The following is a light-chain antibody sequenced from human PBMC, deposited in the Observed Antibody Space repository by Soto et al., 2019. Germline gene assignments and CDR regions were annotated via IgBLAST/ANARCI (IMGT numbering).Light chain of an antibody. Sequence: EIVMTQSPATLSVSPGERATLSCRASQNVNNNLAWYQQKPGQAPTLLIYGASTRATGIPARFSGSGSGKEFTLTMSSLQSEDFAVYYCQQYNNWPRTFGHGTKVDTK. CDR2: GAS. J-gene: IGKJ1*01. V-gene: IGKV3-15*01. CDR3: QQYNNWPRT. CDR1: QNVNNN.